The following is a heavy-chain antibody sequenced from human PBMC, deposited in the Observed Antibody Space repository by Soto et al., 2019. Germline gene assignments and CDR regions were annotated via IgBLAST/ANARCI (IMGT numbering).Heavy chain of an antibody. J-gene: IGHJ4*02. CDR2: VKSKTDGGTI. V-gene: IGHV3-15*01. D-gene: IGHD5-12*01. Sequence: EVQLVESGGGLVKPGGSLRLSCPASGFTFSNAWMTWVRQAPGKGLEWVGRVKSKTDGGTIDYAAPVIDRFTISRDDSKNTLYLQMNSLKTEDTAVYYCIGPYSGSSMRFDYWGQGTLVTVSS. CDR3: IGPYSGSSMRFDY. CDR1: GFTFSNAW.